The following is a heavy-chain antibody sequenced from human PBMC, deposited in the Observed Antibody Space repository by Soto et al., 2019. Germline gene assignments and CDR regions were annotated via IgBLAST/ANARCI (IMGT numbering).Heavy chain of an antibody. D-gene: IGHD6-13*01. CDR3: ANGVAASTFDP. J-gene: IGHJ5*02. V-gene: IGHV1-2*02. Sequence: ASVNCSCQASGYTFTCYYMHWARQAPGQGLEWMVWINPNSGGKNYAQKFQGRVTMTWDTSITTAYMELSRLGSEDTAVYYCANGVAASTFDPWGQGSLVTVSS. CDR2: INPNSGGK. CDR1: GYTFTCYY.